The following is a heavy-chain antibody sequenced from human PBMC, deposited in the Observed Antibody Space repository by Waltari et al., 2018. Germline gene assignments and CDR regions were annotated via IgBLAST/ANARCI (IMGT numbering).Heavy chain of an antibody. CDR3: ARDRDDSSGTDALDI. V-gene: IGHV4-59*11. J-gene: IGHJ3*02. CDR2: ISFSGTT. CDR1: GGSISCHY. Sequence: QVQLQESGPRLVKPSETLSLACTVSGGSISCHYWTWIRQPPGKGLEWMGYISFSGTTTYSPSLKSRVTISGDTSKNQVSLKLNSVTAADTAVYYCARDRDDSSGTDALDIWGQGTMVTVSS. D-gene: IGHD3-22*01.